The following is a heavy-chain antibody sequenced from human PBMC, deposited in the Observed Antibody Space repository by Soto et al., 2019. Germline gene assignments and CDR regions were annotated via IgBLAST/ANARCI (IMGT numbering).Heavy chain of an antibody. CDR1: GGTFSSYA. Sequence: SVKVSCKASGGTFSSYAISWVRQAPGQGLEWMGGIIPIFGTANYAQRFQGRVTITADESTSTAYMELSSLRSEDTAVYYCAIDGDIALVPDVGYNWSDPCG. D-gene: IGHD2-2*01. CDR2: IIPIFGTA. V-gene: IGHV1-69*13. J-gene: IGHJ5*02. CDR3: AIDGDIALVPDVGYNWSDP.